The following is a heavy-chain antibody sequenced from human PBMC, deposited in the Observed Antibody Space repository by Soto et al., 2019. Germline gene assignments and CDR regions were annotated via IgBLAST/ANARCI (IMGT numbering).Heavy chain of an antibody. V-gene: IGHV4-59*01. CDR3: ARGWGAFGYYSYGMDV. CDR2: IYYSGST. D-gene: IGHD1-26*01. J-gene: IGHJ6*02. Sequence: PSETLSLTCTVSGGSISSYYWSWIRQPPGKGLEWIGYIYYSGSTNYNPSLKSRVTISVDTSKNQFSLKLSSVTAADTAVYYCARGWGAFGYYSYGMDVWGQGTTVTVSS. CDR1: GGSISSYY.